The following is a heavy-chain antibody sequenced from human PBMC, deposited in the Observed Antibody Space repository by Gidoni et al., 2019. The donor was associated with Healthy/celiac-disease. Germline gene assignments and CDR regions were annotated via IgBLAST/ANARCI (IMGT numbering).Heavy chain of an antibody. CDR1: GFTFSSYS. D-gene: IGHD1-26*01. CDR3: ARSPAGTVLNREGSGSYGGNFDY. CDR2: ISSSSSYI. J-gene: IGHJ4*02. Sequence: EVQLVESGGGLVKPGGSLRLSCAASGFTFSSYSMNWVRQAPGKGLGCVSSISSSSSYIYYADSVKGRFTISRDNAKNSLYLQMNSLRAEDTAVYYCARSPAGTVLNREGSGSYGGNFDYWGQGTLVTVSS. V-gene: IGHV3-21*01.